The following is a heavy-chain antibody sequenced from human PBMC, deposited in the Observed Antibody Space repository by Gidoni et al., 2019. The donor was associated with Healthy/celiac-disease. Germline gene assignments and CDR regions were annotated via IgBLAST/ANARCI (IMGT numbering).Heavy chain of an antibody. Sequence: QLQLQESGPGLVKPLETLSLTCTVSGGSISSSSYYWGWIRQPPGKGLEWIGSIYYSGSTYYNPSLKSRVTISVDTSKNQFSLKLSSVTAADTAVYYCASNWGWGGWFDPWGQGTLVTVSS. CDR1: GGSISSSSYY. CDR2: IYYSGST. CDR3: ASNWGWGGWFDP. V-gene: IGHV4-39*01. J-gene: IGHJ5*02. D-gene: IGHD7-27*01.